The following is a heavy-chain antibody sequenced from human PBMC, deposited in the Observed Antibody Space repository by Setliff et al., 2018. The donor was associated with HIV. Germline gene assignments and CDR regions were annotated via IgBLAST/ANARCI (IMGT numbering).Heavy chain of an antibody. J-gene: IGHJ3*02. Sequence: GGSLRLSCAASGFTFNNYGMAWVRQTPGKGLEWVAHIWFDGIHKHYADSVKGRFTISRDNSKNTLYLQMNSLRAEDTAMYYCTRDLDLTGGEAFDIWGQGTMVTVSS. CDR1: GFTFNNYG. V-gene: IGHV3-33*01. CDR3: TRDLDLTGGEAFDI. D-gene: IGHD3-3*01. CDR2: IWFDGIHK.